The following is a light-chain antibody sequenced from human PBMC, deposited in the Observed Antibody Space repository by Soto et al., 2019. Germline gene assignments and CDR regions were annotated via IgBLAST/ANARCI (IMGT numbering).Light chain of an antibody. CDR2: GAS. CDR1: QSVSSN. Sequence: EIVMTQSPATLSVSPGERATLSCRASQSVSSNLAWYQQKPGQAPRLLIYGASTRATGIPARFSGSVSGTEFTLTISSLQSEDFEVYYCQQYNNWPQTFGQGTKLEIK. V-gene: IGKV3-15*01. CDR3: QQYNNWPQT. J-gene: IGKJ2*01.